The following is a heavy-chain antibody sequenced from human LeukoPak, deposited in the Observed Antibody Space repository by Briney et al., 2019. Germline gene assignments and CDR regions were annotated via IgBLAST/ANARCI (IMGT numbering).Heavy chain of an antibody. D-gene: IGHD4-17*01. V-gene: IGHV3-23*01. CDR1: GFTFSSYA. CDR2: ISGSGGST. Sequence: GGSLRLSCAASGFTFSSYAMSWVRQAPGKGLGWVSAISGSGGSTYYADSVKGRFTISRDNSKNTLYLQMNSLRAEDTAVYYCAKDHATVTPRGGFFDYWGQGTLVTVFS. CDR3: AKDHATVTPRGGFFDY. J-gene: IGHJ4*02.